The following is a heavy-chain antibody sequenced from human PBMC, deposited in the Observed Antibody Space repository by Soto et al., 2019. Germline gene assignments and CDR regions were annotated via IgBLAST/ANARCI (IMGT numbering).Heavy chain of an antibody. CDR2: IYWDDDK. D-gene: IGHD1-1*01. J-gene: IGHJ4*02. Sequence: QIPLKESGPTLVKPTQTLTLTCTFSGFSLTTDAVCVGWIRQPPGKALDWLALIYWDDDKRYSPAMKSRLTITQYATRNQVVLTLSNMDSADTATSYCAHVYWIAAGIRYYFDYWGQGTLVTGSS. CDR3: AHVYWIAAGIRYYFDY. CDR1: GFSLTTDAVC. V-gene: IGHV2-5*02.